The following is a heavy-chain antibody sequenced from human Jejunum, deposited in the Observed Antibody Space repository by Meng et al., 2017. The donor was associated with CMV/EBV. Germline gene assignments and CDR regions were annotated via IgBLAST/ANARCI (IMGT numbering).Heavy chain of an antibody. V-gene: IGHV4-31*03. D-gene: IGHD4-11*01. CDR2: VYYIGSP. CDR1: GGSFNSVGSY. J-gene: IGHJ4*02. Sequence: CPVSGGSFNSVGSYWSWIRQHPGTGLEWIGYVYYIGSPYYNPSLRSRVTISLDTSKNQFSLKLGSVTAADTAVYYCARETTGVYDSWGQGTLVTVSS. CDR3: ARETTGVYDS.